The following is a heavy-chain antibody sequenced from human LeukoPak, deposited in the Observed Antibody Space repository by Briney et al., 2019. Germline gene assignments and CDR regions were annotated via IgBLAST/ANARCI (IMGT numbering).Heavy chain of an antibody. V-gene: IGHV3-23*01. D-gene: IGHD2/OR15-2a*01. CDR2: ISGSGSST. J-gene: IGHJ6*02. CDR1: GFTFSNYA. Sequence: GGSLRLSCAASGFTFSNYAMTWVRQAPGKGLEWVSGISGSGSSTYYADSVKGRFTLSRDYPKNTLYLQMNSLRAEDTAVYYCAREVVIFPDYYYYGMDVWGQGTTVTVSS. CDR3: AREVVIFPDYYYYGMDV.